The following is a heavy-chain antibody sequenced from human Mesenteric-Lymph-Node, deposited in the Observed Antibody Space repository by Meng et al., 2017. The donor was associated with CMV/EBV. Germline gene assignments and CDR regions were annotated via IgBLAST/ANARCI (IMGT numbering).Heavy chain of an antibody. CDR1: GGSFSGYY. CDR3: ARGGWNYDIYYGLGV. CDR2: INHSGST. D-gene: IGHD1-7*01. V-gene: IGHV4-34*01. Sequence: SETLSPTCAVYGGSFSGYYWSWIRQPPGKGLEWIGEINHSGSTNYNPSLKSRVTVDTSKNQFSLKMSSVTAADTAVYYCARGGWNYDIYYGLGVWGQGTTVTVSS. J-gene: IGHJ6*02.